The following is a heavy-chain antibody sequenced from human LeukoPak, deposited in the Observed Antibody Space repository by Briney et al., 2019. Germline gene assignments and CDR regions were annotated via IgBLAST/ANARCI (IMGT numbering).Heavy chain of an antibody. V-gene: IGHV4-59*08. J-gene: IGHJ4*02. D-gene: IGHD4-11*01. CDR2: IYYSGST. CDR1: GGSISSYY. Sequence: PSETLSLTCTVSGGSISSYYWSWIRQPPGKGLEWIGYIYYSGSTNYNPSLKSRVTISVDTSKNQFSLKLSSVTAADTAVYYCARALGTTVTTVDYWGQGTLVTVSS. CDR3: ARALGTTVTTVDY.